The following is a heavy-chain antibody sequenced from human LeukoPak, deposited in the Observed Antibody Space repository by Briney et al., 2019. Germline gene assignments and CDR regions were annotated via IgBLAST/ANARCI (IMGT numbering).Heavy chain of an antibody. CDR2: MNPNSGNT. Sequence: GESLKISCKGSGYSFTSYDINWVRQATGQGLEWMGWMNPNSGNTGYAQKFQGRVTMTRNTSISTAYMELSSLRSEDTAVYYCARAGYSSSWYFRKYYYYYMDVWGKGTTVTVSS. CDR1: GYSFTSYD. V-gene: IGHV1-8*01. J-gene: IGHJ6*03. CDR3: ARAGYSSSWYFRKYYYYYMDV. D-gene: IGHD6-13*01.